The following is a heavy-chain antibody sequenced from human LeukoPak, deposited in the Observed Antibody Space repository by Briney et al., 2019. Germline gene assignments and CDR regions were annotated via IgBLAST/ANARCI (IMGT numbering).Heavy chain of an antibody. V-gene: IGHV5-51*01. D-gene: IGHD3-10*01. Sequence: GESLKISCKGSGYSFTSYWIGWVRQMPGKGLEWMGIIYPGDSDTRYSPSFQGQVTISADKSTSTAYLQWSSLKASDTAMYYCARTMVRGVIGIPHYYGMDVWGQGTTVTVSS. CDR1: GYSFTSYW. CDR2: IYPGDSDT. J-gene: IGHJ6*02. CDR3: ARTMVRGVIGIPHYYGMDV.